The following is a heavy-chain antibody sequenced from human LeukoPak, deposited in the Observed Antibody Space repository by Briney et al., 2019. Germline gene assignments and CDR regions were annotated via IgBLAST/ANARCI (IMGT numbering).Heavy chain of an antibody. J-gene: IGHJ4*02. D-gene: IGHD3-10*01. CDR1: GFTFSSYA. CDR2: ISYDGSNK. Sequence: GGSLRLSCAASGFTFSSYAMHWVRQAPGKGLEWVAVISYDGSNKYYADSVKGRFTISRDNSKNTLYLQMNSLRAEDTAVYYCAKPMVRGVVFDYWGQGTLVTVSS. CDR3: AKPMVRGVVFDY. V-gene: IGHV3-30-3*02.